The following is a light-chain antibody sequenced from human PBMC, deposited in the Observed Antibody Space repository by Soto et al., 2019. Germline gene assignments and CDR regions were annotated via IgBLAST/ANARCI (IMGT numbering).Light chain of an antibody. CDR2: EVS. J-gene: IGLJ2*01. Sequence: QSALTQPASVSGSPGQSITISCTGTSSDVGAYNYVSWYQQHPGKAPKLMIYEVSNRPSGVSNRFSGSKSGNTASLTISGLQAEDEADYYCSSYTSSSTFAVFGGGTKLTVL. CDR3: SSYTSSSTFAV. CDR1: SSDVGAYNY. V-gene: IGLV2-14*01.